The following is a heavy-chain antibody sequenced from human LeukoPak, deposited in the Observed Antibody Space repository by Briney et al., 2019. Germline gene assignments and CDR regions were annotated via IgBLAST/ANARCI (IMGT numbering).Heavy chain of an antibody. Sequence: SGGSLRLSCAAFGFTFSSYGMHWVRQAPGKGLEWVAVIRFDGDNKYYGEAVKGRFTIARNNAENKLSLDMNNLRADDTAVYFCARSVYGSGSYMDVWGQGTTVIVSS. CDR2: IRFDGDNK. D-gene: IGHD3-10*01. J-gene: IGHJ6*03. CDR1: GFTFSSYG. V-gene: IGHV3-33*08. CDR3: ARSVYGSGSYMDV.